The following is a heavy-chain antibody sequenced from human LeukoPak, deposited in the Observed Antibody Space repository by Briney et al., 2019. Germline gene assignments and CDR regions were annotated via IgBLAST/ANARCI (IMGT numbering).Heavy chain of an antibody. CDR3: ARGRRYSGSLYVSDAFDI. CDR1: GGSISSYY. V-gene: IGHV4-59*01. J-gene: IGHJ3*02. Sequence: SETLSLTCTVSGGSISSYYWSWIRQPPGKGLEWIGYIYYSGSTNYNPSLKSRVTISVDTSMNQFSLKLSSVTAADTAVYYCARGRRYSGSLYVSDAFDIWGQGTMVTVSS. CDR2: IYYSGST. D-gene: IGHD1-26*01.